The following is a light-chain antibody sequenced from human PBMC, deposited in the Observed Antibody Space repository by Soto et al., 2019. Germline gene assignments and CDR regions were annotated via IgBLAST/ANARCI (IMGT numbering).Light chain of an antibody. V-gene: IGKV1-39*01. CDR1: QSIKKF. J-gene: IGKJ5*01. CDR2: GAS. CDR3: QQSHRTPT. Sequence: DIEMTQSPSSLSATVGDTVTIICRARQSIKKFLNWYQQKPGQAPKLLIYGASTLQRGVPSRFSGSASGTEFALTISNLQPEDFAIYFCQQSHRTPTFGQGTRLEIK.